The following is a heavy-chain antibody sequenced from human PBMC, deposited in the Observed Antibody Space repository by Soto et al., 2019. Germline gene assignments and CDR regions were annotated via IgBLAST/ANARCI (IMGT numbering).Heavy chain of an antibody. Sequence: PSETLSLTCTVSGGSISSYYWSWFRQPAGKGLEWIGRIYTSGSTNYNPSLKSRVTMSVDTSKNQFSLKLSSVTAADTAVYYCARDVSSVRARTYYDFWSGYYYGMDVWGQGTTVTVSS. D-gene: IGHD3-3*01. CDR3: ARDVSSVRARTYYDFWSGYYYGMDV. J-gene: IGHJ6*02. CDR2: IYTSGST. CDR1: GGSISSYY. V-gene: IGHV4-4*07.